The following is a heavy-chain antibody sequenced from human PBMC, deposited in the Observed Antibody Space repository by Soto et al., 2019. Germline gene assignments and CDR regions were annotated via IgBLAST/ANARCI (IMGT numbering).Heavy chain of an antibody. CDR3: AKGSSRYLPALFDY. J-gene: IGHJ4*02. CDR1: GFTFDDYV. CDR2: ISWNSGSI. Sequence: EVQLVESGGGLVQPGRSLRLSCAASGFTFDDYVMHWVRQAPGKGLEWVSGISWNSGSIGYADSVKGRFTISRDNAKNSLYLQMNSLRAEDTALYYCAKGSSRYLPALFDYWGQGTLVTVSS. V-gene: IGHV3-9*01. D-gene: IGHD1-20*01.